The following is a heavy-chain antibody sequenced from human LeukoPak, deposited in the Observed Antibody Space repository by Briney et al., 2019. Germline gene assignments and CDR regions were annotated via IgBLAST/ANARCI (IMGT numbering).Heavy chain of an antibody. V-gene: IGHV3-9*01. CDR3: AGGSTLDRGLVYY. CDR1: GFTFDDYA. D-gene: IGHD3-10*01. Sequence: PGGSLRLSCAASGFTFDDYAMHWVRQAPGKGLEWVSGINPNSGSIDYADSVKGRFTIFRDNAKNTLFLQMNSLRVEDTVVYYCAGGSTLDRGLVYYWGQGTLVTVSS. J-gene: IGHJ4*02. CDR2: INPNSGSI.